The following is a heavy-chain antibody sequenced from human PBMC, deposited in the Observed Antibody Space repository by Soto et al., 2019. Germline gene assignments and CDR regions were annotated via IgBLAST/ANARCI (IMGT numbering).Heavy chain of an antibody. CDR1: GGSFSGYY. V-gene: IGHV4-34*01. CDR2: INHSGST. Sequence: QVQLQQWGAGLLKPSETLSLTCAVYGGSFSGYYWSWIRQPPGKGLEWIGEINHSGSTNYNPSLKSRVTISVDTSKNQFSLKLSSVTAADTAVYYCARGRGYSGYELIDYWGQGTLVTVSS. CDR3: ARGRGYSGYELIDY. J-gene: IGHJ4*02. D-gene: IGHD5-12*01.